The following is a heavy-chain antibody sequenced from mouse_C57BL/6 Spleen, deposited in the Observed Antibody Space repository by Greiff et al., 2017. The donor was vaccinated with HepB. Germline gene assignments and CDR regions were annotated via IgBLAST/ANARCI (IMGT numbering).Heavy chain of an antibody. D-gene: IGHD1-1*01. Sequence: EVKLVESGGGLVKPGGSLKLSCAASGFTFSDYGMHWVRQAPEKGLEWVAYISSGSSTIYYADTVKGRFTISRDNAKNTLFLQMTSLRSEDTAMYYCARRSYYCGSSEYFDVWGTGTTVTVSS. CDR1: GFTFSDYG. CDR3: ARRSYYCGSSEYFDV. V-gene: IGHV5-17*01. CDR2: ISSGSSTI. J-gene: IGHJ1*03.